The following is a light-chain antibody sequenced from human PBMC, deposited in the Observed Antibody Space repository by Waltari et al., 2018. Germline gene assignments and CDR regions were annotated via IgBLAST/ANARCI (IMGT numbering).Light chain of an antibody. CDR1: QSIVSS. V-gene: IGKV3-11*01. CDR3: QHRREWPLT. J-gene: IGKJ2*01. Sequence: ELVLTQSPATLSLSPGERATLSCRASQSIVSSLAWYQQKPGQAPTLLIYDASITATGIPARFSGSGSGTDFTLAISSLEPEDSAVYFCQHRREWPLTFGQGTKVEI. CDR2: DAS.